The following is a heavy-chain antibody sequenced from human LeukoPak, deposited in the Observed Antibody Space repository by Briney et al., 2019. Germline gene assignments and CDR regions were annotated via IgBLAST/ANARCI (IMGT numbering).Heavy chain of an antibody. CDR3: ARDKSAGADTGSSFYY. J-gene: IGHJ4*02. Sequence: PGGSLRLSCAASGFTFSSYSMNWVRQAPGKGLEWVSSISSSSSYIYYADSVKGRFTFSRDNAKNSLYLQMDSLRAEDTAVYYCARDKSAGADTGSSFYYWGQGALVTVSS. D-gene: IGHD3-10*01. CDR2: ISSSSSYI. V-gene: IGHV3-21*04. CDR1: GFTFSSYS.